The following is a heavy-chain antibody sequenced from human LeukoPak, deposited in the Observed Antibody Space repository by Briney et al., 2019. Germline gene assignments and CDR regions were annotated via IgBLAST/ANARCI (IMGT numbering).Heavy chain of an antibody. CDR1: GFTFSSHA. D-gene: IGHD2-21*02. CDR2: ISRDGRRI. J-gene: IGHJ5*02. Sequence: GGSLRLFCAASGFTFSSHAMHWVRQAPGKGLEWVAVISRDGRRIYYTDSAKGRFIISRDNSKNTLSLQMNSLRGEDTAVYSCARDRVNRADCGGDCYSAVFDHWGQGILVTVSS. V-gene: IGHV3-30*04. CDR3: ARDRVNRADCGGDCYSAVFDH.